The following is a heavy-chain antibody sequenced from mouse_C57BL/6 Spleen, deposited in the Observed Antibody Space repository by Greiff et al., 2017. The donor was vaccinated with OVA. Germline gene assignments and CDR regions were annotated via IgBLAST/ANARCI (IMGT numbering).Heavy chain of an antibody. CDR3: ARFHDYDY. Sequence: VHLVESGAELARPGASVKMSCKASGYTFTSYTMHWVKQRPGQGLEWIGYINPSSGYTKYNQKFKDKATLTADKSSSTAYMQLSSLTSEDSAVYYCARFHDYDYWGQGTTLTVSS. CDR1: GYTFTSYT. CDR2: INPSSGYT. J-gene: IGHJ2*01. D-gene: IGHD2-4*01. V-gene: IGHV1-4*01.